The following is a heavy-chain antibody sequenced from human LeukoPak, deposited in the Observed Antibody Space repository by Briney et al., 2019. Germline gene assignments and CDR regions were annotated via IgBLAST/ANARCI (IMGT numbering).Heavy chain of an antibody. CDR1: GITLSNYG. Sequence: GGSLRLSCAVSGITLSNYGMSWVRQAPGKGLEWVAGISDSGGRTKYADSVKGRFTISRDNSKNTLYLQMNSLRAEDTAVYYCAKDGLARITMIVVAPKNQGSDAFDIWGQGTMVSVSS. D-gene: IGHD3-22*01. CDR2: ISDSGGRT. J-gene: IGHJ3*02. V-gene: IGHV3-23*01. CDR3: AKDGLARITMIVVAPKNQGSDAFDI.